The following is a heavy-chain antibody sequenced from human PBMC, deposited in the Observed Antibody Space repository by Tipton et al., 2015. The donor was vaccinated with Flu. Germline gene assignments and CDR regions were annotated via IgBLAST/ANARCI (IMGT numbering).Heavy chain of an antibody. CDR2: INHSGST. V-gene: IGHV4-34*01. CDR1: GGSFSGYY. CDR3: ARGWNTRGYCSSTSCYHRGPTMDV. J-gene: IGHJ6*02. Sequence: TLSLTCAVYGGSFSGYYWSWIRRPPGKGLEWIGEINHSGSTNYNPSLKSRVTISVDTSKNQFSLKLSSVTAADTAVYYCARGWNTRGYCSSTSCYHRGPTMDVWGQGTTVTVSS. D-gene: IGHD2-2*01.